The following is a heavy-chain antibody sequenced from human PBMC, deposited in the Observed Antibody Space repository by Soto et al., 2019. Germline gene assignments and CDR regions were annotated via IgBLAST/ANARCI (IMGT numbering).Heavy chain of an antibody. CDR1: GGTFSSYA. Sequence: ASVKVSCKASGGTFSSYAISWVRQAPGQGLEWMGGIIPIFGTANYAQKFQGRVTITADESTSTAYMELSSLRSEDTAVYYCARNRGYSYGPPTYFDYWGQGTLVTVSS. D-gene: IGHD5-18*01. CDR3: ARNRGYSYGPPTYFDY. J-gene: IGHJ4*02. V-gene: IGHV1-69*13. CDR2: IIPIFGTA.